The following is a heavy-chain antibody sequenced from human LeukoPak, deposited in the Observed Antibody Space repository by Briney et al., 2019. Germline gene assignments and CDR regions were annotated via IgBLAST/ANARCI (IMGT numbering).Heavy chain of an antibody. J-gene: IGHJ4*02. CDR1: GGSFSGYY. V-gene: IGHV4-34*01. D-gene: IGHD3-22*01. Sequence: SETLSLICAVYGGSFSGYYWSWIRQPPGKGREGIGEINHSGSTNYNPSLKSRVTISVDTSKNQFSLKLSSVTAADTAVYYCANYYDSSGYSGFDYWGQGTLVTVSS. CDR2: INHSGST. CDR3: ANYYDSSGYSGFDY.